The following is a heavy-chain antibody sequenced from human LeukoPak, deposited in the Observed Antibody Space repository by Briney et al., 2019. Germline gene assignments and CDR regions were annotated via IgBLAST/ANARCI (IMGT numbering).Heavy chain of an antibody. CDR3: ARDGGRYYDSNGYYDY. V-gene: IGHV4-39*07. D-gene: IGHD3-22*01. CDR2: IYYSGST. CDR1: GGSISSYY. Sequence: SETLSLTCTVSGGSISSYYWGWIRQPPGKGLEWIGSIYYSGSTYYNPSRKSRVTLSVDTSKSQFSLKLSSVTAADTAVYYCARDGGRYYDSNGYYDYWGQGTLITVSS. J-gene: IGHJ4*02.